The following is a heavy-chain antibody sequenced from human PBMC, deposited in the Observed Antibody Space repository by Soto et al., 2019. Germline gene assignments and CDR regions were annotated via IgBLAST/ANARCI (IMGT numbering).Heavy chain of an antibody. CDR1: GFDFSSYA. CDR3: AKSFCSSSSCFFLWVDP. V-gene: IGHV3-23*01. Sequence: GESLRLSCAASGFDFSSYAMSWVRQAPGKGLECISLISGTGVPTLYAESVKGRFSVSRDNSKDTLFLEMNNLGVDDTAMYYCAKSFCSSSSCFFLWVDPWGPGTLVTVSS. D-gene: IGHD2-2*01. J-gene: IGHJ5*02. CDR2: ISGTGVPT.